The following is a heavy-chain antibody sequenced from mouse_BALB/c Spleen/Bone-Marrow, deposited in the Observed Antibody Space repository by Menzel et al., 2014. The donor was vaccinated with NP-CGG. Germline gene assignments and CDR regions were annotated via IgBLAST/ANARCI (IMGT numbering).Heavy chain of an antibody. D-gene: IGHD1-1*01. CDR1: GYTFSSYW. J-gene: IGHJ2*01. CDR2: ILPGSGST. Sequence: QVQLQQPGAELMKPGASVKISCKATGYTFSSYWIEGVKQRPGHGLEWIGEILPGSGSTIYNEKFKGKATFTADTSSNTAYMQLSSLTSEDSAVYYCAREDYYGSSYFDYWGQGTTLTVSS. V-gene: IGHV1-9*01. CDR3: AREDYYGSSYFDY.